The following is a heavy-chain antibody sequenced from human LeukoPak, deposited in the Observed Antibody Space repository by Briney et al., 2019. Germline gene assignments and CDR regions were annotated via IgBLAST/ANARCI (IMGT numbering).Heavy chain of an antibody. CDR3: TRRMTRGVITSPFDS. J-gene: IGHJ4*02. V-gene: IGHV5-51*01. CDR2: IYPGDSDT. D-gene: IGHD3-10*01. CDR1: GYIFTNYW. Sequence: GESLKISCQGSGYIFTNYWIGWVRQMPGKGLELMGLIYPGDSDTTYSPSFQGQVTISADKSITTAYLQWSSLKASDTAMYYCTRRMTRGVITSPFDSWGQGTLVSVSS.